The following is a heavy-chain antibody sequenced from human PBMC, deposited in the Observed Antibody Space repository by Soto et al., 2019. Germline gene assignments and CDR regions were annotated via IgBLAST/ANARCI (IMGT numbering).Heavy chain of an antibody. CDR1: GISFSSYT. V-gene: IGHV3-21*01. CDR2: ITASSFDI. CDR3: SRFGGNIGERWAFDL. J-gene: IGHJ3*01. Sequence: GGSLRLSCEPSGISFSSYTMNWLRQAPEKGLEWVSSITASSFDIYYADSVKGRFTVSRDNAKNSLYLQMNSLRADDTALYYCSRFGGNIGERWAFDLWGQGTMVTVSS. D-gene: IGHD3-16*01.